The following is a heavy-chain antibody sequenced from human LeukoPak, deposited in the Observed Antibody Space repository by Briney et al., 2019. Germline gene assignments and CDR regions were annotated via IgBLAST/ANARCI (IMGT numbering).Heavy chain of an antibody. CDR2: IYSGGST. CDR3: ARVEHSGSFAC. Sequence: PGGSLRLSCAASGFTVSSHYMSWVRQAPGKGLEWVSVIYSGGSTYSADSVKGRFTISRDNVKNTLYLQMNSLRVEDTAVYYCARVEHSGSFACWGQGTPVTVSS. J-gene: IGHJ4*02. D-gene: IGHD6-13*01. CDR1: GFTVSSHY. V-gene: IGHV3-53*01.